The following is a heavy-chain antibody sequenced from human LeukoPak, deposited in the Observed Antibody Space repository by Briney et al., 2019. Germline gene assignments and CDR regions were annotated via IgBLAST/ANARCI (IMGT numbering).Heavy chain of an antibody. V-gene: IGHV4-39*01. D-gene: IGHD2-2*01. Sequence: SETLSLTCTASGGSISNNDYFWGWIRQPPGKGLEWIGSMNYGGSTHDNPSLKSRVTISVDTSKNQVSLKLSSVTAADTAVYYCARRVPGRSGNWFDPWSQGTLVTVSS. CDR3: ARRVPGRSGNWFDP. J-gene: IGHJ5*02. CDR1: GGSISNNDYF. CDR2: MNYGGST.